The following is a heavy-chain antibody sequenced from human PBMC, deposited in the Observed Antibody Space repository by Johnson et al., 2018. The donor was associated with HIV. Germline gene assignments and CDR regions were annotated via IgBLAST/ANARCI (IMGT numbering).Heavy chain of an antibody. D-gene: IGHD3-22*01. CDR3: ARVGIYYDSIEDAFDI. CDR1: GFTFSSYA. CDR2: VNGDGSAT. V-gene: IGHV3-74*02. J-gene: IGHJ3*02. Sequence: VQLVESGGGVVQPGRSLRLSCAASGFTFSSYAMHWVRQAPGKGLVWVSRVNGDGSATTYADSVKGRFTISRDSAKNTLYLQMNSLRAEDTAVYYCARVGIYYDSIEDAFDIWGQGTMVTVSS.